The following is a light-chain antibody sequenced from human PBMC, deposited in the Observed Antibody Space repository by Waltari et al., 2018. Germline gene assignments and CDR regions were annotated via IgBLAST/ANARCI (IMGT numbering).Light chain of an antibody. V-gene: IGLV2-14*01. J-gene: IGLJ1*01. CDR3: SSYTTSSAPGV. Sequence: QSALTQPASVSGSPGQSITISCPVTDSDVGAYAFVSWYQQHPGKAPHLIIYEVSNRPSGISNRFSASKSGNTASLTISGLQAEDEADYYCSSYTTSSAPGVFGTGTRVTVL. CDR2: EVS. CDR1: DSDVGAYAF.